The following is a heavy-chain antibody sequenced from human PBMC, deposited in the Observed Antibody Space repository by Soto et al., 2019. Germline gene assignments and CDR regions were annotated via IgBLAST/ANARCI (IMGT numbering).Heavy chain of an antibody. J-gene: IGHJ6*02. CDR3: AREDYTRYYYYGMDV. CDR1: GLSFRSYA. CDR2: ISYDGSNK. D-gene: IGHD4-4*01. V-gene: IGHV3-30-3*01. Sequence: PGGSLRLSCAASGLSFRSYAMHGVRQAPGKGLEWVAVISYDGSNKYYADSVKGRFTISRDNSKNTLYLQMNSLRAEDTAVYYCAREDYTRYYYYGMDVWGQGTTVTVSS.